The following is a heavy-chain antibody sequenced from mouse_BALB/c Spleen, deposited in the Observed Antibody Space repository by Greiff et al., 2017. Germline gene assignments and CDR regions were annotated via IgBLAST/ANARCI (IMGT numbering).Heavy chain of an antibody. CDR3: ARRANRYDEGDFR. Sequence: QVQLQQSGAELVKPGASVKLSCKASGYTFTSYWMHWVKQRPGQGLEWIGEINPSNGRTNYNEKFKSKATLTVDKSSSTAYMQLSSLTSEDSAVYYGARRANRYDEGDFRGGQGTTLTVAS. D-gene: IGHD2-14*01. CDR2: INPSNGRT. J-gene: IGHJ2*01. CDR1: GYTFTSYW. V-gene: IGHV1S81*02.